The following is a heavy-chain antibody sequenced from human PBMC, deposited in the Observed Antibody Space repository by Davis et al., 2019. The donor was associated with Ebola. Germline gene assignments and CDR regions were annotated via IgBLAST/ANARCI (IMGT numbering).Heavy chain of an antibody. D-gene: IGHD3-10*01. Sequence: GGSLRLSCAASGFAFGDYAMHWVRQAPGKGLEWVSGISWNSGTIDYADSVKGRFTISRDNAKKSLYLQANSLKPEDMAFYYCTKGGSGTLYDGFDMWGPGTMVTVSS. J-gene: IGHJ3*02. CDR3: TKGGSGTLYDGFDM. CDR2: ISWNSGTI. CDR1: GFAFGDYA. V-gene: IGHV3-9*03.